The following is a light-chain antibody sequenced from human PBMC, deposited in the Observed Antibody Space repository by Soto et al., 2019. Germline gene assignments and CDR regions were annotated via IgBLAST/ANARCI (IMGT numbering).Light chain of an antibody. CDR3: ISYTGSDTSYV. V-gene: IGLV2-14*01. Sequence: QSALTQPASVSGSPGQSITISCTGTSSDVGSYNYVAWYQQFPGKTPKLMIYEVRNRPSGVSSRFSGSTSGNTASLTISGLQAEDEADYYCISYTGSDTSYVFGTGTKLTVL. CDR2: EVR. CDR1: SSDVGSYNY. J-gene: IGLJ1*01.